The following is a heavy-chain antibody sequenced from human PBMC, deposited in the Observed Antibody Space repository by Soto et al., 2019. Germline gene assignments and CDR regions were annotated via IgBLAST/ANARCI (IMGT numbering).Heavy chain of an antibody. Sequence: QVTLKESGPVLVKPTETLTLTCTVSGFSLSNARMGVSWIRQPPGKALEWLAHIFSNDEKSYSTSLKRRLTISKITSKSQVVLTVTNMDPVDTATYYCARIERGIAAAHTGFDPWGQGTLVTVSS. CDR3: ARIERGIAAAHTGFDP. CDR1: GFSLSNARMG. V-gene: IGHV2-26*01. J-gene: IGHJ5*02. D-gene: IGHD6-13*01. CDR2: IFSNDEK.